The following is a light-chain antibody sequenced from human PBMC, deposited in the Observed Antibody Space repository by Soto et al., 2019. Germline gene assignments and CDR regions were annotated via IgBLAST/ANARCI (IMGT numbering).Light chain of an antibody. CDR2: DNT. V-gene: IGLV1-51*01. J-gene: IGLJ3*02. CDR3: ETWDSSLRAWV. CDR1: SSNIGNNY. Sequence: QSALTQPPSVSAAPGQRVTISCSGSSSNIGNNYVSWYQQLPGTAPKLLIYDNTKRPSEIPDRFSGSKSATSATLGITGLQTGDEANYYCETWDSSLRAWVFGGGTKLTVL.